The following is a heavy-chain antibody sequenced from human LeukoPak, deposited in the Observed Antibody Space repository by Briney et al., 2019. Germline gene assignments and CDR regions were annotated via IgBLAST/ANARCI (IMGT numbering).Heavy chain of an antibody. D-gene: IGHD2-15*01. CDR2: IIPILGIA. CDR1: GYTFTGYY. Sequence: GASVTVSCKASGYTFTGYYMHWVRQAPGQGLEWMGRIIPILGIANYAQKFQGRVTITADKSTSTAYMELSSLRSEDTAVYYCASIVVVAATRVYYYYGMDVWGQGTTVTVSS. CDR3: ASIVVVAATRVYYYYGMDV. J-gene: IGHJ6*02. V-gene: IGHV1-69*02.